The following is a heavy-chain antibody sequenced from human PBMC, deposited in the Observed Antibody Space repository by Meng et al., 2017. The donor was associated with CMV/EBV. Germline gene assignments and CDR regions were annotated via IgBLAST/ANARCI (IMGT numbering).Heavy chain of an antibody. J-gene: IGHJ4*02. CDR1: GGSISSGGYY. CDR2: IYYSGST. V-gene: IGHV4-31*03. Sequence: LRLSCTVSGGSISSGGYYWNWIRQHPGKGLEWIGYIYYSGSTYYNPSLKSRVTISVDTSKNQFSLKLSSVTAADTAVYYCAREGHFWSGYADYWGQGTLVTVSS. CDR3: AREGHFWSGYADY. D-gene: IGHD3-3*02.